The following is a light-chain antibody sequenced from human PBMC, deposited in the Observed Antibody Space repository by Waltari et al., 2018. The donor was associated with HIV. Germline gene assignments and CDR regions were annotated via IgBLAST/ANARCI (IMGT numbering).Light chain of an antibody. CDR2: LAS. V-gene: IGKV4-1*01. J-gene: IGKJ1*01. CDR3: QQYYSTPLT. Sequence: DIVMTQSPDSLAVSMGERATINCKSSQSVLYRSNNKNYLAWYQQKPGQPPKLLIYLASTRESGVPDRFSGSGSGTDFSLTISSLQAEDVAVYFCQQYYSTPLTFGQGTKVEIK. CDR1: QSVLYRSNNKNY.